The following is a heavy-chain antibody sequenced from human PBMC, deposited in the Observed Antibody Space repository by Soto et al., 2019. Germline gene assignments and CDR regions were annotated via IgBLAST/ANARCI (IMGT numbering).Heavy chain of an antibody. CDR1: GFTFSSYS. D-gene: IGHD6-19*01. CDR3: ARDFFVFRNPGIAVAGTSFDY. V-gene: IGHV3-48*01. CDR2: ISSSSSTI. J-gene: IGHJ4*02. Sequence: GGSLRLSCAASGFTFSSYSMNWVRQAPGKGLEWVSYISSSSSTIYYADSVKGRFTISRDNAKNSLYLQMNSLRAEDTAVYYCARDFFVFRNPGIAVAGTSFDYWGQGT.